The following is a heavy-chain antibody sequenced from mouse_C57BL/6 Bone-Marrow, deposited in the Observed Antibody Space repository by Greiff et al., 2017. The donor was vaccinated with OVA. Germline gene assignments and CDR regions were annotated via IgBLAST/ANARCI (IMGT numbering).Heavy chain of an antibody. CDR1: GFSLTSYG. D-gene: IGHD3-3*01. CDR3: ARGWGGGYFDV. Sequence: VQLKESGPGLVQPSQSLSITCTVSGFSLTSYGVHWVRQSPGKGLEWLGVIWSGGSTDYNAAFISRLSISKDNSKSQVFFKMNSLQADDTAIYYCARGWGGGYFDVWGTGTTVTVSS. J-gene: IGHJ1*03. CDR2: IWSGGST. V-gene: IGHV2-2*01.